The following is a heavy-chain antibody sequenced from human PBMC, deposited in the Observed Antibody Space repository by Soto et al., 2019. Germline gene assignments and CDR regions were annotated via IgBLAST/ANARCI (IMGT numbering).Heavy chain of an antibody. D-gene: IGHD3-10*01. CDR3: ARLQGDNSGTYGMDV. Sequence: EVQLLESGGGLVQPGGSLRLSCAASGFSLRNYGMNWVRQAPGKGLEWVSVISNSGGTIKYADSVKGRFTISRDNFQSKAYLELNSLRAEDTAVYYCARLQGDNSGTYGMDVWGQGTTVTVS. CDR1: GFSLRNYG. J-gene: IGHJ6*02. CDR2: ISNSGGTI. V-gene: IGHV3-23*01.